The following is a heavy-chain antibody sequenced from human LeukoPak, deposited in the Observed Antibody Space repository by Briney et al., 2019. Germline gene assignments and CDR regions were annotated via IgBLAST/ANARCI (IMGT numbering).Heavy chain of an antibody. CDR2: ISAYNGNT. V-gene: IGHV1-18*01. J-gene: IGHJ4*02. Sequence: GASVKVSCKASGYTFTSYGISWVRQAPGQGLEWMGWISAYNGNTNYAQKLQGRVTMTTDTSTGTAYMELRSLRSDDTAVYYCARQGYSGHSQGAADYWGQGTLVTVSS. D-gene: IGHD4-23*01. CDR3: ARQGYSGHSQGAADY. CDR1: GYTFTSYG.